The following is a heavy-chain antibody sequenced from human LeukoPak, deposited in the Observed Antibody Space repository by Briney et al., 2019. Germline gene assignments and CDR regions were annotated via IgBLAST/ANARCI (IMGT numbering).Heavy chain of an antibody. CDR2: ISGSGGST. Sequence: GGSLRLSCAASGFTFSSYAMSWVRQAPGKGLEWVSAISGSGGSTYYADPVKGRFTISRDNSKNTLYLQMNSLRAEDTAVYYCAKVGSSSFYDSSGYYNYWGQGTLVTVSS. J-gene: IGHJ4*02. V-gene: IGHV3-23*01. D-gene: IGHD3-22*01. CDR1: GFTFSSYA. CDR3: AKVGSSSFYDSSGYYNY.